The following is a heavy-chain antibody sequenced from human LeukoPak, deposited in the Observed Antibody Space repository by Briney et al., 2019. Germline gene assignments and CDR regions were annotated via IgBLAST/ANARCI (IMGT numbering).Heavy chain of an antibody. CDR1: GYTFTGYY. J-gene: IGHJ4*02. D-gene: IGHD2-2*03. CDR2: INPNSGGT. CDR3: ARVDIVVVPAARGCFDY. Sequence: GASVKVSCKASGYTFTGYYMHWVRQAPGQGLEWMGWINPNSGGTNYAQKFQGRVTMTRDTSISTAYMELSRLRSDDTAVCYCARVDIVVVPAARGCFDYWGQGTLVTVSS. V-gene: IGHV1-2*02.